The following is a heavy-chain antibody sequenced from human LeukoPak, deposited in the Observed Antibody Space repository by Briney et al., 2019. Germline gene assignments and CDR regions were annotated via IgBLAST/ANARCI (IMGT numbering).Heavy chain of an antibody. D-gene: IGHD6-19*01. CDR3: ARGSSGWYPGPFDY. CDR2: IWYDGSNK. V-gene: IGHV3-33*01. J-gene: IGHJ4*02. CDR1: GFTFSSYG. Sequence: PGRSLRLSCAASGFTFSSYGMHWVRQAPGKGLEWVAVIWYDGSNKYYADSVKGRFTISRDNSKNTLYLQMNNLRAEDTAVYYCARGSSGWYPGPFDYWGQGTLVTVSS.